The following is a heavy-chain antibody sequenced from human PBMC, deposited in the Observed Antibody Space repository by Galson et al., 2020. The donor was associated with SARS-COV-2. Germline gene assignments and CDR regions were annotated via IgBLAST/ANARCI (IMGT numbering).Heavy chain of an antibody. Sequence: SETLSLTCTVSAGSISSYYWSWIRQPPGKGLEWIGYIYYSGSTNYNPSLKSRVNISVDTSKNQFSLKLSSVTAADTAVYYGARGFDYWGQGTLVTVSS. J-gene: IGHJ4*02. V-gene: IGHV4-59*01. CDR3: ARGFDY. CDR1: AGSISSYY. CDR2: IYYSGST.